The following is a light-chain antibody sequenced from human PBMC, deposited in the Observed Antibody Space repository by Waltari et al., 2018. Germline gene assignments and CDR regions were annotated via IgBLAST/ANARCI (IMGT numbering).Light chain of an antibody. J-gene: IGKJ2*01. Sequence: DIQMTQSPSSLSASIGDRVTISCRGSQTIRDYVHWYQHKPGKAPKLLIYAASNLQSGVPSRFSGSGFGTDFTLNINPLQPEDFAVYYCQQSYDVPYTFGQGTRLDIK. CDR1: QTIRDY. V-gene: IGKV1-39*01. CDR2: AAS. CDR3: QQSYDVPYT.